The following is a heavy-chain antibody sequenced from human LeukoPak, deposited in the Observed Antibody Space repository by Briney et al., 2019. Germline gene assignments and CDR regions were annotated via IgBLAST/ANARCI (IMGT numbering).Heavy chain of an antibody. CDR1: GFTFTSSA. Sequence: GASVKVSCKASGFTFTSSAMQWVRQARGQRLEWIGWIVVGSGNTDYAQKFQERVTITRDMSTSTAYMELSSLRSEDTAVYYCAADVADYYGSGSYPLDGDYWGQGTLVTVSS. CDR2: IVVGSGNT. V-gene: IGHV1-58*02. J-gene: IGHJ4*02. D-gene: IGHD3-10*01. CDR3: AADVADYYGSGSYPLDGDY.